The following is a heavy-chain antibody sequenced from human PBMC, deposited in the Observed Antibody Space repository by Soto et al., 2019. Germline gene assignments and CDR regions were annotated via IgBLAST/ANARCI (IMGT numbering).Heavy chain of an antibody. J-gene: IGHJ5*02. V-gene: IGHV4-39*01. Sequence: SETLSLTCTVSGGSISSSSYYWGWIRQPPGKGLEWIGSIYYSGSTYYNPSLKSRVTISVDTSKNQFSLKLSSVTAADTAVYYCAGVLRYFDWFGGFDPWGQGTLVTVSS. D-gene: IGHD3-9*01. CDR1: GGSISSSSYY. CDR2: IYYSGST. CDR3: AGVLRYFDWFGGFDP.